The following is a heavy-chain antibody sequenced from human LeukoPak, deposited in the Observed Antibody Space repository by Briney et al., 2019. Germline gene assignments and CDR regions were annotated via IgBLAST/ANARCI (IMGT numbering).Heavy chain of an antibody. J-gene: IGHJ1*01. CDR2: ISQSGST. Sequence: SETLSLTCAVYGGSFSGYYWSWIRQPPGKGLEWIGEISQSGSTNYNPSLKSRVTISIDKSKNQFSLKLRSVTAADTAVYYCARSELGGVYFQQWGQGTLVTVSS. D-gene: IGHD1-26*01. CDR3: ARSELGGVYFQQ. CDR1: GGSFSGYY. V-gene: IGHV4-34*01.